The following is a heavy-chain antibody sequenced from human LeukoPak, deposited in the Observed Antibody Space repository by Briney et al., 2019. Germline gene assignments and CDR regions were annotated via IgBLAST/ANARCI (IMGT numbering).Heavy chain of an antibody. CDR3: GRWSPDPNDS. J-gene: IGHJ4*02. V-gene: IGHV1-18*01. CDR2: VSAYNGRT. Sequence: ASVKVSCKASGYTFINHGIGWVRQAPGQGLEWMGWVSAYNGRTEYAQKFQDRVTMTTDTSTTTGYMELRSLSSDDTAVYFCGRWSPDPNDSWGQGALVTVSS. CDR1: GYTFINHG. D-gene: IGHD3-3*01.